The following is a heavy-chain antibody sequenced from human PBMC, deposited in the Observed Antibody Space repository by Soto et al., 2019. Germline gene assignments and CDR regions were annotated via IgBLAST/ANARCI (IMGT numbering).Heavy chain of an antibody. J-gene: IGHJ6*02. V-gene: IGHV3-30*18. CDR3: ANNLGGYYYGMDV. CDR1: GFPFSSYC. D-gene: IGHD7-27*01. CDR2: ISYDGSNK. Sequence: VGSLSLSCASSGFPFSSYCMHWVRPAPGKGLEWVAVISYDGSNKYYADSVKGRFTISRDNSKNTLYLQMNSLRAEDTAVYYCANNLGGYYYGMDVWGQGTTVTVSS.